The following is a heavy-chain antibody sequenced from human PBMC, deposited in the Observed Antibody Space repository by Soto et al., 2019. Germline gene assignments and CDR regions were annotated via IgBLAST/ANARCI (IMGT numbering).Heavy chain of an antibody. J-gene: IGHJ6*03. D-gene: IGHD6-13*01. CDR3: ARKRAAASYSHYYMDV. CDR1: GGCISPYY. V-gene: IGHV4-59*01. Sequence: QVQLQESGPGLVKPSETLSLTCTVSGGCISPYYWSWIRQPPGKGLEWIGYIYYSGNTNYNPSLGTRVTISVDTSRNQFSLKLTSVTAADTSVYYCARKRAAASYSHYYMDVWGRGTTVTVSS. CDR2: IYYSGNT.